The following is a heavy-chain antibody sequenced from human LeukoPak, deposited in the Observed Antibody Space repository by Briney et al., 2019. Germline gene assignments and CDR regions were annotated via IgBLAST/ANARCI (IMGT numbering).Heavy chain of an antibody. J-gene: IGHJ2*01. D-gene: IGHD2-2*01. CDR1: GYIFTNYL. V-gene: IGHV5-51*01. CDR2: IYPGDSDT. CDR3: ARLGAIVVVPDAMPDWYCDL. Sequence: GESLKISCKGSGYIFTNYLIGRVRQMPGKGLEWMGMIYPGDSDTIYGPSFQGQVTISADKSITTAHLQWSSLKPSDTAMYYCARLGAIVVVPDAMPDWYCDLWGRGTLVTVSS.